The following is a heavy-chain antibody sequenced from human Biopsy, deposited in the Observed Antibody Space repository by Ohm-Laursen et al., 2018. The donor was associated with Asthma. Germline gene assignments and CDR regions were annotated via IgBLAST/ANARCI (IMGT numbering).Heavy chain of an antibody. CDR3: ARPRWGPYGY. J-gene: IGHJ4*02. D-gene: IGHD4-17*01. V-gene: IGHV3-48*02. Sequence: SLRLSCTASGFTFSSYSMNWVRQAPGKGLEWVSYISSSSSTIYYADSVKGRFTISRDNAKNSLSLQMNSLRDEDTAVYYCARPRWGPYGYWGQGTLVTVSS. CDR1: GFTFSSYS. CDR2: ISSSSSTI.